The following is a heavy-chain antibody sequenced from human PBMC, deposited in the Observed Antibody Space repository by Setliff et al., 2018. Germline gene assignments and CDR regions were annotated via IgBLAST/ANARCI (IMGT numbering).Heavy chain of an antibody. J-gene: IGHJ4*02. Sequence: GVLKISCAASGFTFSSYAMHWVRQAPGKGLEYVSSISSSGGNIYYANSVKGRFIISRDNSKSTLFLQMGSLRAEDMSVYYCARGGTYSSGPLDYWGQGILVTVS. CDR1: GFTFSSYA. V-gene: IGHV3-64*01. CDR3: ARGGTYSSGPLDY. CDR2: ISSSGGNI. D-gene: IGHD3-22*01.